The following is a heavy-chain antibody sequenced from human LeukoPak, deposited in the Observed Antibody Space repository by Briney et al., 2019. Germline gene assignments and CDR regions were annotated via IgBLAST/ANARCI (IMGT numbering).Heavy chain of an antibody. CDR3: AKDGGKAVAVDRWFDP. CDR2: ISYDGSNK. J-gene: IGHJ5*02. D-gene: IGHD6-19*01. CDR1: GFTFSSYG. Sequence: PGGSLRLSCAASGFTFSSYGMHWVRQAPGKGLEWVAVISYDGSNKYYADSVKGRFTISRDNSKNTLYLQMNSLRAEDTAVYYCAKDGGKAVAVDRWFDPWGQGTLVTVSS. V-gene: IGHV3-30*18.